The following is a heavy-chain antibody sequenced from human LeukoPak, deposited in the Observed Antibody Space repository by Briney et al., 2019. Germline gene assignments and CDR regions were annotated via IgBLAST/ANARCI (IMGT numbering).Heavy chain of an antibody. CDR3: ARADYYDSYDYYYGMDV. D-gene: IGHD3-22*01. CDR2: IYYSGST. J-gene: IGHJ6*02. CDR1: GGSISSGGYY. Sequence: SQTLSLTCTVSGGSISSGGYYWSWIRRHPGKGLEWIGYIYYSGSTYYNPSLKSRVTISVDTSKNQFSLKLSSVTAADTAVYYCARADYYDSYDYYYGMDVWGQGTTVTVSS. V-gene: IGHV4-31*03.